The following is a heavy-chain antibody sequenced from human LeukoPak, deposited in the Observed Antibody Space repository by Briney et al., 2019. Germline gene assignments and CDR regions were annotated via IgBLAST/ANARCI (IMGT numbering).Heavy chain of an antibody. CDR3: ARGDILTGSRFDP. D-gene: IGHD3-9*01. J-gene: IGHJ5*02. CDR1: GYTFTSYD. Sequence: SVKVSCKASGYTFTSYDINWVRQATGQGLEWMGGIIPIFGTANYAQKFQGRVTITTDESTSTAYMELSSLRSEDTAVYYCARGDILTGSRFDPWGQGTLVTVSS. CDR2: IIPIFGTA. V-gene: IGHV1-69*05.